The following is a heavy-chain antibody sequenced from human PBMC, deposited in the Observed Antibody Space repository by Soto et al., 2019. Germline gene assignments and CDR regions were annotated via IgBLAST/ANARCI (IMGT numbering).Heavy chain of an antibody. CDR3: VKVISYGYDSPDY. CDR2: ISGSGGSI. D-gene: IGHD5-18*01. J-gene: IGHJ4*02. V-gene: IGHV3-23*01. CDR1: GFTFSSYA. Sequence: DVQLLESGGDLVQPGESLRLSCVASGFTFSSYAMNWDRQAPGMGLEWVSTISGSGGSIYYADSVKGRFAISRDNSQNTLFLQRSSLRVEDTAIYSCVKVISYGYDSPDYWGQGTLVTVSS.